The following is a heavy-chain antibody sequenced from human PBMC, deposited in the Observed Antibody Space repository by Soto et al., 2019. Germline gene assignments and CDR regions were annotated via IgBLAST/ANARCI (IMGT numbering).Heavy chain of an antibody. Sequence: QVQLVQSGAEVKKPGSSVKVSCKASGGTISSYAISWVRQAPGQGLEWMGGIIPIFGTANYAQKFQGRVTITADESTSTADMELSSLRSEDTAVYYCARYFGYYYGSGTRGGGYYYGMDVWGQGTTVTVSS. CDR2: IIPIFGTA. CDR1: GGTISSYA. CDR3: ARYFGYYYGSGTRGGGYYYGMDV. J-gene: IGHJ6*02. D-gene: IGHD3-10*01. V-gene: IGHV1-69*12.